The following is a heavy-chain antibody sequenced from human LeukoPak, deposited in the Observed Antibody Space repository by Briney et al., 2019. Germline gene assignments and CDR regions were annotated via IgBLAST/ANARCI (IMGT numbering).Heavy chain of an antibody. Sequence: PSETLSLTCAVSGGSVSSGGYCWSWIRQPPGKGLEWIGYIYDSEKTYQNPSLRSRLTISVDTSQNQFSLRLSSVTAADTAVYYCARQVGRGTQIYYMDVWGKGTTVIVSS. CDR2: IYDSEKT. CDR1: GGSVSSGGYC. CDR3: ARQVGRGTQIYYMDV. V-gene: IGHV4-30-4*07. D-gene: IGHD3-16*01. J-gene: IGHJ6*03.